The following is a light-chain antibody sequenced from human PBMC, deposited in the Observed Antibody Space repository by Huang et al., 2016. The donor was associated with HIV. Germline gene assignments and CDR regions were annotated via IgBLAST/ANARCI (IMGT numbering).Light chain of an antibody. CDR3: QKYDSAPRT. CDR1: RGISTL. V-gene: IGKV1-27*01. J-gene: IGKJ1*01. Sequence: IEMTQSPPSLSASIGDRVTLTCRASRGISTLLAWYQQKPGKPPKLLIYAASTLHSGVPSRFSGSGSGTDFTLTISSLQPEDVAYYYCQKYDSAPRTFGQGTKVELK. CDR2: AAS.